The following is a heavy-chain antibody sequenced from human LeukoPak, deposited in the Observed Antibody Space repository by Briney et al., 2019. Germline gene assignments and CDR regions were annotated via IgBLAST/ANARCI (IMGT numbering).Heavy chain of an antibody. CDR1: GYSFTSYW. CDR2: IYPGDSDT. V-gene: IGHV5-51*01. J-gene: IGHJ5*02. Sequence: GESLKISRKGSGYSFTSYWIGWVRQMPGKGLEWMGIIYPGDSDTRYSPSFQGQVTISADKSISTAYLQWSSLKASDTAMYYCARYPLRSEHDWFDPWGQGTLVSVSS. D-gene: IGHD4-17*01. CDR3: ARYPLRSEHDWFDP.